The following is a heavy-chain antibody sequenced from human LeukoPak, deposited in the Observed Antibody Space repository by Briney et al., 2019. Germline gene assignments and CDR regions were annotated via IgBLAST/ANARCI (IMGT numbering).Heavy chain of an antibody. Sequence: ASVKVSCKASGYTFTGYYMHWVRQAPGQGLEWMGWINPNSGGTNYAQKFQGRVTMTRDTSISTAYMELRSLRSDDTAVYYCARDFLSGGYYDSSGYDYWGQGTLVTVSS. D-gene: IGHD3-22*01. J-gene: IGHJ4*02. V-gene: IGHV1-2*02. CDR3: ARDFLSGGYYDSSGYDY. CDR1: GYTFTGYY. CDR2: INPNSGGT.